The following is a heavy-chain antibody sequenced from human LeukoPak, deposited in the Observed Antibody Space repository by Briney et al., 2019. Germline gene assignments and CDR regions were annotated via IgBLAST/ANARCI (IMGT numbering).Heavy chain of an antibody. CDR3: ARDDLVRGSYDYIDQ. J-gene: IGHJ4*02. CDR2: IRDSGEA. CDR1: GFRVSDYY. D-gene: IGHD3-16*01. Sequence: GGSLRLSCAVSGFRVSDYYMSWVRQAPGKGLEWVGLIRDSGEAFYADFARGRFAISRDESENTLYLQMNSLRVEDTAVYYCARDDLVRGSYDYIDQWGQGTLVTVSS. V-gene: IGHV3-66*01.